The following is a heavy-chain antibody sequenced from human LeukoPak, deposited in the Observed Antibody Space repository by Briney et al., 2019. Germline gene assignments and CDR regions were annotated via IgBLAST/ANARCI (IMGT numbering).Heavy chain of an antibody. D-gene: IGHD3-10*01. CDR2: IIPIFGTA. J-gene: IGHJ4*02. Sequence: SVKVSCKASGGTFSSYAISWVRQAPGQGLEWMGGIIPIFGTANYAQKFQGRVTITTDESTSTAYMELSSLRSEDTAVYYCARVAEYYGSGSYHWGQGTLVTVSS. CDR3: ARVAEYYGSGSYH. CDR1: GGTFSSYA. V-gene: IGHV1-69*05.